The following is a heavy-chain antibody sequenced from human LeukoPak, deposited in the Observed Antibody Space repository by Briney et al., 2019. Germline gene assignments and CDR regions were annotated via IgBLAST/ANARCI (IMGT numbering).Heavy chain of an antibody. CDR1: GFTFDDYA. D-gene: IGHD4-17*01. J-gene: IGHJ5*02. CDR3: ARCYGDYVGVWDFEFDP. CDR2: ISWNSGSI. Sequence: GGSLRLSCAASGFTFDDYAMHWVRQAPGKGLEWVSGISWNSGSIGYADSVKGRFTISRDNAKNSLYLQMNSLRAEDTAVYYCARCYGDYVGVWDFEFDPWGQGTLVTVSS. V-gene: IGHV3-9*01.